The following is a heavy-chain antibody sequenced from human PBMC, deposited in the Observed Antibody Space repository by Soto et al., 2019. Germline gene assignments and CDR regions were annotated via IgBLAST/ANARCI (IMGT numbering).Heavy chain of an antibody. CDR2: ISSSSSYI. CDR1: GFTFSSYS. CDR3: ARDRGLVVAAFVDY. D-gene: IGHD2-15*01. Sequence: GGSLRLSCAASGFTFSSYSMNWVRQAPGKGLEWVSSISSSSSYIYYADSVKGRFTISRDNAKNSLYLQMNSLRAEDTAVYYCARDRGLVVAAFVDYWGQGNLVTVSS. V-gene: IGHV3-21*01. J-gene: IGHJ4*02.